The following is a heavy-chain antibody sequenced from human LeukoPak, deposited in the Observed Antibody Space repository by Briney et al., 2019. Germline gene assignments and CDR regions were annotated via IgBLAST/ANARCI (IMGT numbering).Heavy chain of an antibody. CDR1: EFTFSSYS. D-gene: IGHD1-26*01. V-gene: IGHV3-53*01. Sequence: GGSLRLSCAASEFTFSSYSMTWVRQAPGKGLEWVSIIYSGGSTSYADSVKGRFTISRDNSKNTLYLQMNSLRAEDTAVYYCARDVVGATYFDWGQGTLVTVSS. CDR2: IYSGGST. CDR3: ARDVVGATYFD. J-gene: IGHJ4*02.